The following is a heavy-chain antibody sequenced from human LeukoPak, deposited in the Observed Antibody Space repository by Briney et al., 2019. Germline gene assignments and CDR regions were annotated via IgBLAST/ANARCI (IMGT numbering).Heavy chain of an antibody. J-gene: IGHJ5*02. Sequence: SETLSLTCTVSGGSISSGDYYWSWIRQPPGKGLEWIGYIYYSGSTYYNPSLKSRVTISVDTSKNQFSLKLSSVTAADTAVYYCARVPAHYCSSTSCDDSWFDPWGQGTLVTVSS. CDR1: GGSISSGDYY. CDR3: ARVPAHYCSSTSCDDSWFDP. V-gene: IGHV4-30-4*01. D-gene: IGHD2-2*01. CDR2: IYYSGST.